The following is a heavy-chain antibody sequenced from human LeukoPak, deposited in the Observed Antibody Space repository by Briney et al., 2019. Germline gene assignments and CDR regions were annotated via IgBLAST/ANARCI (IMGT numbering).Heavy chain of an antibody. D-gene: IGHD5-18*01. Sequence: SVKVSCKASGYSFTGYYMHWVRQAPGQGLEWMGGIIPIFGTANYAQKFQGRVTITADKSTSTAYMELRSLRSDDTAVYYCARVAMVKFGDYWGQGTLVTVSS. CDR1: GYSFTGYY. CDR3: ARVAMVKFGDY. V-gene: IGHV1-69*06. CDR2: IIPIFGTA. J-gene: IGHJ4*02.